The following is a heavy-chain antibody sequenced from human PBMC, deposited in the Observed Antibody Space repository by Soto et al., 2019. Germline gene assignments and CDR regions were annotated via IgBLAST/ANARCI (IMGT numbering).Heavy chain of an antibody. CDR3: AREAGRYYYDGSGRPDVFDI. CDR1: GGSFRGDY. V-gene: IGHV4-34*01. D-gene: IGHD3-22*01. Sequence: PSEPLSVACAMDGGSFRGDYRSWIRQPPGKGLEWIGEINHSGSTNHNPSLKSRVTISLDTSKNQFSLKLNSVTAADTAVYFCAREAGRYYYDGSGRPDVFDIWGQGTRATVS. J-gene: IGHJ3*02. CDR2: INHSGST.